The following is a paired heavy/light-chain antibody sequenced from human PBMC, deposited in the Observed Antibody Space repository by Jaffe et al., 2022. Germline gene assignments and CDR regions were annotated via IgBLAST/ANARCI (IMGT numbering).Heavy chain of an antibody. Sequence: QVQLQESGPGLVKPSETLSLTCAVSGYSISSGYYWGWIRQPPGKGLEWIGSIYHSGSTYYNPSLKSRVTISVDTSKNQFSLKLSSVTAADTAVYYCAVLDYYYGSGSYEWVGRGRENDYWGQGTLVTVSS. CDR2: IYHSGST. CDR1: GYSISSGYY. J-gene: IGHJ4*02. V-gene: IGHV4-38-2*01. CDR3: AVLDYYYGSGSYEWVGRGRENDY. D-gene: IGHD3-10*01.
Light chain of an antibody. CDR1: QSVSSY. V-gene: IGKV3-11*01. Sequence: EIVLTQSPATLSLSPGERATLSCRASQSVSSYLAWYQQKPGQAPRLLIYDASNRATGIPARFSGSGSGTDFTLTISSLEPEDFAVYYCQQRSNWPLLTFGGGTKVEIK. CDR2: DAS. J-gene: IGKJ4*01. CDR3: QQRSNWPLLT.